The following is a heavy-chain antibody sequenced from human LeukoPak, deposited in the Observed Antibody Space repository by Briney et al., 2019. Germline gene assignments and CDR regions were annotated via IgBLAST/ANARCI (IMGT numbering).Heavy chain of an antibody. J-gene: IGHJ3*02. CDR3: ARPLNYYDSSGYYYYAFDI. Sequence: SETLSLTCTVSGGSISSSSYYWGWIRQPPGKGLEWIVSIYYSGSTYYNPSLKSRVTISVDTSKNQFSLKLSSVTAADTAVYYCARPLNYYDSSGYYYYAFDIWGQGTMVTVSS. V-gene: IGHV4-39*01. CDR1: GGSISSSSYY. CDR2: IYYSGST. D-gene: IGHD3-22*01.